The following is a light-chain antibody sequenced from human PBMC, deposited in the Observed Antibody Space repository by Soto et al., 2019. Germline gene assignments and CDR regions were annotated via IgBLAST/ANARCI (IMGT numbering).Light chain of an antibody. Sequence: VMAYSSGPLLMYPRKRATLSCRASQSVSSSYLAWDHQKPGQAPRLLIYDPSNRATGIPARFSGSGSGTDFTLTINILVPEDFAVYYCRKRWNWPLITLGEGTRQE. CDR2: DPS. CDR1: QSVSSSY. V-gene: IGKV3D-20*02. J-gene: IGKJ5*01. CDR3: RKRWNWPLIT.